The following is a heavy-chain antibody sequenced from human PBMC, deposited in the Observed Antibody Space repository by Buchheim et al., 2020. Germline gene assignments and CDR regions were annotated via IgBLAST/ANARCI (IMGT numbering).Heavy chain of an antibody. CDR2: ITSSSSTI. Sequence: EVQLVESGGALVQPGGSLRLSCAASGFTFSSYSMSWVRQAPGKGLEWVSYITSSSSTIYHADSVKGRFTISRDNAKNLLYLQMNSLRGEDTAVYYCASGGGLDVWGQGTT. CDR3: ASGGGLDV. D-gene: IGHD2-15*01. J-gene: IGHJ6*02. V-gene: IGHV3-48*01. CDR1: GFTFSSYS.